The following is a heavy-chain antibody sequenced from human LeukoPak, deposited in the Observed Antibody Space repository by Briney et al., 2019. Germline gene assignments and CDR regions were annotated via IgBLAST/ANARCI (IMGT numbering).Heavy chain of an antibody. J-gene: IGHJ4*02. D-gene: IGHD5-18*01. Sequence: ASVKVSCKVSGYTLTELSMHWVRQAPGKGLEWMGGFDPEDGETIYAQKFQGRVTMTEDTSTDTAYMELSSLRSEDTAVYYCATAGGYSYGPYYFDYWGQGTLVTASS. CDR1: GYTLTELS. V-gene: IGHV1-24*01. CDR3: ATAGGYSYGPYYFDY. CDR2: FDPEDGET.